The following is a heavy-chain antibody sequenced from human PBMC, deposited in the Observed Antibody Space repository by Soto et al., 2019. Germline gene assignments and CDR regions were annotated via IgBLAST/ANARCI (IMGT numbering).Heavy chain of an antibody. CDR2: ITSGSDYI. Sequence: GPLRLSCAASGFTFSSYTMNWVRQAPGKGLEWVAFITSGSDYIYYADSVKGRFTISRDDATNSLFLQMSSLRAEYTAVYYCTREHVVTIFRRGQRGSLDNWSQGTLVTVSS. D-gene: IGHD3-9*01. J-gene: IGHJ4*02. V-gene: IGHV3-21*01. CDR3: TREHVVTIFRRGQRGSLDN. CDR1: GFTFSSYT.